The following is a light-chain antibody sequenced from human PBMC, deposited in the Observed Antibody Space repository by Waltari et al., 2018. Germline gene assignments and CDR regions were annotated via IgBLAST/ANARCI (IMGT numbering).Light chain of an antibody. V-gene: IGKV1-33*01. J-gene: IGKJ2*01. CDR3: QQYEDVPYT. CDR1: QDISTY. CDR2: DVS. Sequence: DIQMTQSPSSLSASVGDRVTITCQASQDISTYLNWYQQTPGKAPKLLIYDVSKVEKGVPSRCSGGGSETDFSFTSSSLQSEDIATYYCQQYEDVPYTFGQGTKLMIK.